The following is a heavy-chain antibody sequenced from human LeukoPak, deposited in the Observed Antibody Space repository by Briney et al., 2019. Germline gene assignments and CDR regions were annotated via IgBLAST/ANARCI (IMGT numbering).Heavy chain of an antibody. V-gene: IGHV3-9*01. CDR1: GFTFDDYA. D-gene: IGHD3-22*01. CDR2: ISWNSGSI. Sequence: GRSLRLSCAASGFTFDDYAMHWVRQAPGKGLEGVSGISWNSGSIGYADSVKGRFTISRDNATNSLYLQMNSLRAEDTALYYCAKDDYYDSSGYWSLWGQGTLVTVSS. J-gene: IGHJ4*02. CDR3: AKDDYYDSSGYWSL.